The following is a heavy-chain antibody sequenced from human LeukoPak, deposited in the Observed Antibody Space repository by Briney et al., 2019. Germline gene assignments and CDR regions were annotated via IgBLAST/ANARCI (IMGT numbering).Heavy chain of an antibody. J-gene: IGHJ4*02. Sequence: SETLSLTCTVSGGSISSDYWSWIRQPPGKGLEYIGYISYSGSTNYNPSLKSRVTISVDTSKNQFSLTLSSVTAADTAVYYCARVARCTSCFDVDYWGQGTLVTVSS. CDR1: GGSISSDY. D-gene: IGHD2-2*01. V-gene: IGHV4-59*08. CDR2: ISYSGST. CDR3: ARVARCTSCFDVDY.